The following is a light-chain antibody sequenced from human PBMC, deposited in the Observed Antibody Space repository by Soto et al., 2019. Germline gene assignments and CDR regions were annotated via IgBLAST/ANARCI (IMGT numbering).Light chain of an antibody. CDR1: QSVTKY. CDR2: DAS. V-gene: IGKV3-11*01. CDR3: QQRSSWYS. J-gene: IGKJ2*03. Sequence: EIVLIQSPATLSLSPGERATLSCRASQSVTKYLAWYQQKPGQAPRLLIYDASNRATGVPARFSGSGSGTDFTLTISSLQPEDFAVYYCQQRSSWYSFGQGTKLEIK.